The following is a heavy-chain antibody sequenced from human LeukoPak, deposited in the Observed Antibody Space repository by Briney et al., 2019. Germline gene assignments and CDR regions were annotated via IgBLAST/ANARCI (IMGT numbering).Heavy chain of an antibody. CDR2: IYYSGST. V-gene: IGHV4-31*03. Sequence: SETLSLTCTVSGGSISSGGYYWSWIRQHPGKGLEWIGYIYYSGSTYYNPSLKSRVTISVDTSKNQFSLKLSSVTAADTAVYYCARDAGYGGNPYWYFDLWGRGTLVTVSS. CDR1: GGSISSGGYY. CDR3: ARDAGYGGNPYWYFDL. J-gene: IGHJ2*01. D-gene: IGHD4-23*01.